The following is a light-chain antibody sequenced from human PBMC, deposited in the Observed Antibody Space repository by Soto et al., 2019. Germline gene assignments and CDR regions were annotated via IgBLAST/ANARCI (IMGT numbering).Light chain of an antibody. V-gene: IGKV3-20*01. J-gene: IGKJ1*01. CDR2: GAS. CDR1: QSVSSSY. CDR3: QQYVSSPRT. Sequence: EIVLTEAPGTLSLSPWERARLSFMASQSVSSSYLAWYQQKPGQAPRLLIYGASSRATGIPDRFSGSGSGTDFTLTISRLEPEDFAVYYCQQYVSSPRTFGQGTKVDIK.